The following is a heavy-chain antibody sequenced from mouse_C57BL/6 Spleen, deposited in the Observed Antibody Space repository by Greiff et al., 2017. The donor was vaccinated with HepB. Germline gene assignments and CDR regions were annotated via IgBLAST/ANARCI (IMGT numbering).Heavy chain of an antibody. CDR3: ARHRDSYYYAMDY. CDR1: GFSLTSYG. D-gene: IGHD3-1*01. V-gene: IGHV2-6-1*01. J-gene: IGHJ4*01. CDR2: IWSDGST. Sequence: VKLVESGPGLVAPSQSLSITCTVSGFSLTSYGVHWVRQPPGKGLEWLVVIWSDGSTTYNSALKSRLSISKDNSKSQVFLKMNSLQTDDTAMYYCARHRDSYYYAMDYWGQGTSVTVAS.